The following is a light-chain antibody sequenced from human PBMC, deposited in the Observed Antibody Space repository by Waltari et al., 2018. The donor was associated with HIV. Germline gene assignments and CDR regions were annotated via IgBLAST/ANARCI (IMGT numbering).Light chain of an antibody. V-gene: IGLV2-23*02. J-gene: IGLJ2*01. CDR2: EVS. Sequence: QSALTQPATVSGSFGQSITISCTGTSSDVGSYNLVSWYQYHPGKAPKLSIYEVSTRPSGVSNRFSGSKSGNTASLTVSGLQAEDEAHYYCCSYARSGIPFGGGTKLTVL. CDR3: CSYARSGIP. CDR1: SSDVGSYNL.